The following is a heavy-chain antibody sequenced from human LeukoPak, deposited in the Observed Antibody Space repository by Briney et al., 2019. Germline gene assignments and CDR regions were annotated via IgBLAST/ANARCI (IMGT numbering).Heavy chain of an antibody. J-gene: IGHJ4*02. CDR2: ISVSGDTI. Sequence: PGGSLRLSCAASGFPFSAYEMNWVRQAPGKGLEWVSYISVSGDTIYYADSVKGRFTISRDNAKKSLYLQMKSLRAEDTAVYYCARLYDSSGYYYVSFDYWGQGTLVTVSS. D-gene: IGHD3-22*01. CDR1: GFPFSAYE. V-gene: IGHV3-48*03. CDR3: ARLYDSSGYYYVSFDY.